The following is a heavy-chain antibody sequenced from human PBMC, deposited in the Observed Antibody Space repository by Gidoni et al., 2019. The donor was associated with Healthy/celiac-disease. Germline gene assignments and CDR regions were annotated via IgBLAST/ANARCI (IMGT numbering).Heavy chain of an antibody. Sequence: QVQLQESGPGLVKPSQTLSLTCPVSGGSISSGSYYWSWIRQPAGKGLEWIGRIYTSGSTNYNPSLKSRVTISVDTSKNQFSLKLSSVTAADTAVYYCAREGTVTAIPNWFDPWGQGTLVTVSS. CDR1: GGSISSGSYY. CDR3: AREGTVTAIPNWFDP. J-gene: IGHJ5*02. CDR2: IYTSGST. V-gene: IGHV4-61*02. D-gene: IGHD2-21*02.